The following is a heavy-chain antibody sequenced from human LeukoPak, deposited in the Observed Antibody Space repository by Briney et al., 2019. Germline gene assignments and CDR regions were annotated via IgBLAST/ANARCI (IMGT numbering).Heavy chain of an antibody. CDR1: GYTFTSYY. CDR2: INPSGGST. D-gene: IGHD4-17*01. V-gene: IGHV1-46*01. Sequence: ASVKVSCKASGYTFTSYYMHWVRQAPGQGLEWMGIINPSGGSTSYAQKFQGRVTMTRDTSTSTVYMELSSLRSEDTAVYYCARADYGDYGCYYYGMDVWGQGTTVTVSS. CDR3: ARADYGDYGCYYYGMDV. J-gene: IGHJ6*02.